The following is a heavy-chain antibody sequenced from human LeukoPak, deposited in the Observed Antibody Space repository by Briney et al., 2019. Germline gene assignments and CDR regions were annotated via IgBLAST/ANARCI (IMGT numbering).Heavy chain of an antibody. J-gene: IGHJ4*02. CDR2: LYYTGST. Sequence: GSLRLSFAASEFIVSANYMSWIRQSPGKGLEWIGYLYYTGSTSYNPSLKSRVTISADTSKNQFSLKLISVTAADTAVYYCATRELGNDYWGQGTLVTVSS. CDR1: EFIVSANY. D-gene: IGHD7-27*01. CDR3: ATRELGNDY. V-gene: IGHV4-59*02.